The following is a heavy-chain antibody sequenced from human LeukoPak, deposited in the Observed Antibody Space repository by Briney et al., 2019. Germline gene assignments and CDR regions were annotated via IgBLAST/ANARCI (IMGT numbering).Heavy chain of an antibody. CDR1: GYSISSGSYY. Sequence: SETLSLTCTVSGYSISSGSYYWNWIRQPAGKGLEWIGRIYTSGSTNYNPSLKSRVTISVDTSKNQFSLKLSSVTAADTAVYYCARYYYDSSQPFDIWGQGTMVTVSS. D-gene: IGHD3-22*01. CDR2: IYTSGST. CDR3: ARYYYDSSQPFDI. J-gene: IGHJ3*02. V-gene: IGHV4-61*02.